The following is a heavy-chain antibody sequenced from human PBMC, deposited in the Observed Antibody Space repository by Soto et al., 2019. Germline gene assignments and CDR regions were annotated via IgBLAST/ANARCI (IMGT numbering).Heavy chain of an antibody. J-gene: IGHJ6*02. CDR3: ARVGALTTVRGMDV. CDR2: IYYSGST. Sequence: SETLSLTCTVSGGSISSGGYYWSWIRQHPGKGLKWIGYIYYSGSTYYNPSLKSRVTISVDTSKNQFSLKLSSVTAADTAVYYCARVGALTTVRGMDVWGQGTTVTVSS. V-gene: IGHV4-30-4*08. CDR1: GGSISSGGYY. D-gene: IGHD4-4*01.